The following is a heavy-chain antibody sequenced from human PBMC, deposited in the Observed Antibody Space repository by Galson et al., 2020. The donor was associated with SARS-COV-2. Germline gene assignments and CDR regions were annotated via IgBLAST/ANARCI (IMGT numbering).Heavy chain of an antibody. CDR2: IDPSDSYT. J-gene: IGHJ4*02. Sequence: HGESLKISCKGSGHSFTSYWISWVRQMPGKGLEWMGRIDPSDSYTNYSPSFQGHVTISADKSISTAYLQWSSLKASDTAMYYCARFNYPVAAIDYWGQGTLVTVSS. CDR3: ARFNYPVAAIDY. D-gene: IGHD6-19*01. CDR1: GHSFTSYW. V-gene: IGHV5-10-1*01.